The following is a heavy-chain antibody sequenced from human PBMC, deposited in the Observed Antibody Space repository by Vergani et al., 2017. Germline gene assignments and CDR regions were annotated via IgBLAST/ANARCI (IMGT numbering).Heavy chain of an antibody. CDR2: IIPILGIA. J-gene: IGHJ4*02. CDR3: ARDLSLLTPYYYFDY. Sequence: QVQLVQSGAEVKKPGSSVKVSCKASGGTFSSYTISWVRQAPGQGLEWMGRIIPILGIANYAQKFQGRVTITADKSTSTAYMELSSLRSEDTAVYYCARDLSLLTPYYYFDYWGQGTLVTVSS. D-gene: IGHD4/OR15-4a*01. V-gene: IGHV1-69*08. CDR1: GGTFSSYT.